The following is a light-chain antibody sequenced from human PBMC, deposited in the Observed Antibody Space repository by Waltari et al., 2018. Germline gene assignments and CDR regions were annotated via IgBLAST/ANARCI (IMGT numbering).Light chain of an antibody. Sequence: DIVMTQSPDSLAVSLGERATINCKYSQSVLYHSNGKNYLDWYQQKPGQTPKLLIYWASTRQSGVPDRFRGSGSGTDFTLTINSLQAEDVAVYYCQQYYRSRTFGQGTKVEIK. V-gene: IGKV4-1*01. CDR1: QSVLYHSNGKNY. J-gene: IGKJ1*01. CDR3: QQYYRSRT. CDR2: WAS.